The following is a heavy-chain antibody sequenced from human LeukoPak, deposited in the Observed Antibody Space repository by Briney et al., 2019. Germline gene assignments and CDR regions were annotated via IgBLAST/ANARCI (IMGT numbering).Heavy chain of an antibody. D-gene: IGHD3-10*01. J-gene: IGHJ1*01. V-gene: IGHV4-34*01. CDR3: ASQYYYGSGSYFATIKYFQH. CDR2: INHSGST. Sequence: GSLRLSCAASGFTFSSYSMNWVRQPPGKGLEWIGEINHSGSTNYNPSLKSRVTISVDTSKNQFSLKLSSVTAADTAVYYCASQYYYGSGSYFATIKYFQHWGQGTLVTVSS. CDR1: GFTFSSYS.